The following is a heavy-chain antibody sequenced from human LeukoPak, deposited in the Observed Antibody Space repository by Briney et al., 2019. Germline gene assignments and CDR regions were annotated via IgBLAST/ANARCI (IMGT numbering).Heavy chain of an antibody. CDR3: ARVGTLTTVGELDY. J-gene: IGHJ4*02. V-gene: IGHV1-69*01. CDR2: IIPIFGTA. CDR1: GGTFSSYA. D-gene: IGHD4-11*01. Sequence: VKVSCKASGGTFSSYAISWVRQAPGQRLEWMGGIIPIFGTANYAQKFQGRVTITADESTSTAYMELSSLRSEDTAVYYCARVGTLTTVGELDYWGQGTLVTVSS.